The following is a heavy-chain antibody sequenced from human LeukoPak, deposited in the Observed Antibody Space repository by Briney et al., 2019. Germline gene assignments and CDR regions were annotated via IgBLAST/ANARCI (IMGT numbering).Heavy chain of an antibody. D-gene: IGHD2-8*01. CDR1: GFTFSSYA. Sequence: GRSLRLSCAASGFTFSSYAMHWVRQAPGKGLEWVANIKQDGSEKNYVDSVKGRFTISRDNAKNTLYLQMNSLRAEDTAVYYCARGTRPSVLDYYGMDVWGQGTTVTVSS. CDR3: ARGTRPSVLDYYGMDV. J-gene: IGHJ6*02. V-gene: IGHV3-7*01. CDR2: IKQDGSEK.